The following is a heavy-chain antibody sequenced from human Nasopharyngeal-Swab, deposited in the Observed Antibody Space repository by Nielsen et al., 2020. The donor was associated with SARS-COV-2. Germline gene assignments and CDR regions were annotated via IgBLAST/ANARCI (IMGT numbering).Heavy chain of an antibody. V-gene: IGHV4-59*01. CDR3: VRATLVIYGMDV. CDR2: INNSGST. Sequence: SETLSLTCSGAGGSITKYYWSGIRQTPGKRLEWIGYINNSGSTNYNPLLKSRVTLSVDTSQNQVSLKLTSVTAADTAVYYCVRATLVIYGMDVWGQGTSVTVSS. D-gene: IGHD2-21*01. J-gene: IGHJ6*02. CDR1: GGSITKYY.